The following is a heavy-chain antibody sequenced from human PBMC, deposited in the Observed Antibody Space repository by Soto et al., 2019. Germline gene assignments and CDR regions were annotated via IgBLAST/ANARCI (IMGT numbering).Heavy chain of an antibody. D-gene: IGHD2-2*01. CDR3: ARDGSRTRAAFNMDV. CDR1: GYTFTSYY. CDR2: INPSGGST. V-gene: IGHV1-46*01. Sequence: ASVKVSCKASGYTFTSYYMHWVRQAPGQGLEWMGIINPSGGSTSYAQKFQGRVTMTRDTSTSTVYMELSSLRSEDTAVYYCARDGSRTRAAFNMDVWGPGTKVTVSS. J-gene: IGHJ6*02.